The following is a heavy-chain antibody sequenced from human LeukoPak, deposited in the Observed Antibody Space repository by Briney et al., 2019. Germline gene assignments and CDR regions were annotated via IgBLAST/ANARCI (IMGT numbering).Heavy chain of an antibody. J-gene: IGHJ5*02. CDR1: GFTFSGYV. D-gene: IGHD5-18*01. V-gene: IGHV3-23*01. CDR3: AKAGYSYGLSGMAS. CDR2: ISGSGDST. Sequence: PGGSLRLSCAASGFTFSGYVMSWVRQAPGKGLDWVSAISGSGDSTYYADSVKGRFTISRDNSKNTLFLQMNSLRAEDTAVYYCAKAGYSYGLSGMASWGQGTLVTVSS.